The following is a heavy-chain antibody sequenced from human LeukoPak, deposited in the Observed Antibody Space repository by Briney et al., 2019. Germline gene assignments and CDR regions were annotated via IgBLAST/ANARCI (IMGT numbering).Heavy chain of an antibody. CDR2: ISSSGSTI. V-gene: IGHV3-48*03. J-gene: IGHJ4*02. CDR1: GFTFSSYE. D-gene: IGHD3-10*01. Sequence: GGSLRLSCAASGFTFSSYEMNWVRQAPGKGLEWVSYISSSGSTIYYADSVKGRFTISRDNAKNSLYLQMNSLRAEDTAVYYCARGHYGSGSYSHFDYWGQGTLVTVSS. CDR3: ARGHYGSGSYSHFDY.